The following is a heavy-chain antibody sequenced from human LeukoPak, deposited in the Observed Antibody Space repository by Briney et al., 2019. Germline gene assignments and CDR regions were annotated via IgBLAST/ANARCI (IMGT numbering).Heavy chain of an antibody. D-gene: IGHD3-3*01. V-gene: IGHV3-30*04. CDR2: ISYDGTKQ. J-gene: IGHJ4*02. Sequence: PGGSLRLSCAASGFTFSNYAMHWVRQAPGKGLEWVAIISYDGTKQFYADSVKGRFTISRDDSRNTLYLQMNSLRPDDTAVYYCTRDANDFSPRYYFDYWGQGTLVTVSS. CDR3: TRDANDFSPRYYFDY. CDR1: GFTFSNYA.